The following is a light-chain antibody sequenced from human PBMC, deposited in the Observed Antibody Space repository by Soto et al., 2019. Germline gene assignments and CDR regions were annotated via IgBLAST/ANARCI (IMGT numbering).Light chain of an antibody. V-gene: IGLV3-1*01. CDR1: KLGDKY. CDR2: QDS. CDR3: QAWDSSTHVV. Sequence: SYELTQPPSVSVSPGQTASITCSGDKLGDKYACWYQQKPGQSPVLVIYQDSKRPSGIPERFSGSNSGNTATLTNSGTQAMDEADYCCQAWDSSTHVVFGGGTKLTVL. J-gene: IGLJ2*01.